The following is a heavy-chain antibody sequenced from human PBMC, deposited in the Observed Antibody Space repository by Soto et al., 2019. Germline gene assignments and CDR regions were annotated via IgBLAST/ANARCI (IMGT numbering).Heavy chain of an antibody. J-gene: IGHJ5*02. V-gene: IGHV4-30-2*01. CDR2: IYHSGST. CDR3: ARAPRPGLSWFDP. CDR1: GGSISSGGYS. Sequence: PSETLSLTCAGSGGSISSGGYSWSWIRQPPGKGLEWIGYIYHSGSTYYNPSLKSRVTISVDRSKNQFSLKLSSVTAADTAVYYCARAPRPGLSWFDPWGQGTLVTVSS.